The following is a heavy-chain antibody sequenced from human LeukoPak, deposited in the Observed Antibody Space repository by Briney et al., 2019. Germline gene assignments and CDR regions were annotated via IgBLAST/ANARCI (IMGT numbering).Heavy chain of an antibody. V-gene: IGHV4-59*08. CDR3: ARKDGDL. J-gene: IGHJ5*02. Sequence: SETLSLTCTVSGGSISNYHWSWIRQPPGKGLGWIGYIYYSGNTNYNPSLKSRLTIPLDTSKNQVSLRLSSVTAADTAVYHCARKDGDLWGQGTLVTVSS. CDR2: IYYSGNT. CDR1: GGSISNYH.